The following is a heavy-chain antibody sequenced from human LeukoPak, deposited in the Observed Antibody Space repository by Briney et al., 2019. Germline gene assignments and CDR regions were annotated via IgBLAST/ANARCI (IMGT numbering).Heavy chain of an antibody. Sequence: GGSLRLSCAASGFTFSNYWMHWVRQVPGKGLVWVSRINTDSSITNYGDSVKGRFTISRDNAKNTLYLQMNSLRAEDTAVYYCTRDLGYCTSTRCYGGWFDPWGQGTLVIVSS. V-gene: IGHV3-74*01. J-gene: IGHJ5*02. CDR2: INTDSSIT. D-gene: IGHD2-2*01. CDR1: GFTFSNYW. CDR3: TRDLGYCTSTRCYGGWFDP.